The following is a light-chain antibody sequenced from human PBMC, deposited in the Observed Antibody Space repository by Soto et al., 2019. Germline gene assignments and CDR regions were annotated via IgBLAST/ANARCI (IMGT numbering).Light chain of an antibody. CDR3: QQHDDWPLT. J-gene: IGKJ5*01. CDR2: GAS. V-gene: IGKV3-15*01. CDR1: RSISSRH. Sequence: EIVMTQSPATLSVSPGERATLSCRASRSISSRHLAWYQQKPGQAPRLLIYGASTRATGIPARFSGSGSGADFPLTISSLQSEEFALYDCQQHDDWPLTFGQGTRLEIK.